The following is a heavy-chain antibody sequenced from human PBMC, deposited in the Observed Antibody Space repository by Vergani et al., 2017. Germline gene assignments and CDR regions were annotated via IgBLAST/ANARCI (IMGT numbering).Heavy chain of an antibody. V-gene: IGHV1-46*03. CDR2: INPSGGST. CDR3: ARDGQVSPYIGGMDV. D-gene: IGHD2-15*01. J-gene: IGHJ6*02. Sequence: QVQVVQSGAEVKKPGASVKVSCKASGYTFTSYYMHWVRQAPGQGLEWMGIINPSGGSTTYAQKFQGRVTMTRDTSTSTVYMELSSLRSADTAVYYCARDGQVSPYIGGMDVWGQGTTVTVSS. CDR1: GYTFTSYY.